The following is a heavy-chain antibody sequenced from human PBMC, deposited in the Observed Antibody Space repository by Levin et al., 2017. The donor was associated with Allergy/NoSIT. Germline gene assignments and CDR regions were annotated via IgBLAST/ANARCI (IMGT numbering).Heavy chain of an antibody. CDR1: GGSISSGFDY. Sequence: SETLSLTCTVSGGSISSGFDYWGWIRQPPGKGLEWIGSIYYIGSAYYNPSLKSRVTMSVDTSKNQFSLRLSSLTAADTAVYYCARNTTGLPFFNVWGHGTLVTVSS. CDR3: ARNTTGLPFFNV. D-gene: IGHD1-1*01. J-gene: IGHJ4*01. V-gene: IGHV4-39*01. CDR2: IYYIGSA.